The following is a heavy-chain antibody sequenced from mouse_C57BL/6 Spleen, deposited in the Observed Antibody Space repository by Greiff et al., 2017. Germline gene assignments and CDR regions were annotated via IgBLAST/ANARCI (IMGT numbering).Heavy chain of an antibody. Sequence: EVKLQQSGPELVKPGASVKISCKASGYSFTDYNMNWVKQSNGKSLEWIGVLNPNYGTTSYTQKFKGKATLTVDQSSSTAYMQLNSLSSEDSAVYYGARGYYYGSSYWGYFDVWGTGTTVAVSS. CDR1: GYSFTDYN. V-gene: IGHV1-39*01. CDR3: ARGYYYGSSYWGYFDV. D-gene: IGHD1-1*01. J-gene: IGHJ1*03. CDR2: LNPNYGTT.